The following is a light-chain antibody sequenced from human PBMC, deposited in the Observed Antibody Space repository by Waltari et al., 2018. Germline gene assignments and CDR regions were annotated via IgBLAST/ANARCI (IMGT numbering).Light chain of an antibody. Sequence: QSALTQPRSVSGSPGPSVPISCTGTSSDVAGYNYVSWDQQHPGKAPKLMIYDVSKRPSVVPDRFSGSKSGNTASLTIAGLQAEDEADYYCCSYAGSYTFEVFGGGTKLTVL. J-gene: IGLJ3*02. V-gene: IGLV2-11*01. CDR3: CSYAGSYTFEV. CDR1: SSDVAGYNY. CDR2: DVS.